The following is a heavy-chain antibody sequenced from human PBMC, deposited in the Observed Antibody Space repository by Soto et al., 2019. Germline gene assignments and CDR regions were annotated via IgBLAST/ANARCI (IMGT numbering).Heavy chain of an antibody. D-gene: IGHD3-22*01. Sequence: ASVKVSCKACGYTFPSYGISWVRQAPGQGLEWMGWISAYNGNTNYAQKLQGRVTMTTDTSTSTAYMELRSLRSDDTAVYYCARDNYYDRSRYHSSAFDIWGQATMV. V-gene: IGHV1-18*01. CDR3: ARDNYYDRSRYHSSAFDI. J-gene: IGHJ3*02. CDR2: ISAYNGNT. CDR1: GYTFPSYG.